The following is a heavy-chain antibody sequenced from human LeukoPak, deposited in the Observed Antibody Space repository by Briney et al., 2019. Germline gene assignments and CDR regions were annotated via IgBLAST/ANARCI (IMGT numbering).Heavy chain of an antibody. CDR2: IIPILNIT. D-gene: IGHD3-22*01. J-gene: IGHJ4*02. Sequence: SVKVSCKASRGTFSKYAISWVRQAPGQGLEWMGRIIPILNITHYAQKFQGRVTIAADKSTSTAYMELSSLRSEDTAVYYCAGDDDRAREIDYWGQGTLVTVSS. CDR1: RGTFSKYA. CDR3: AGDDDRAREIDY. V-gene: IGHV1-69*04.